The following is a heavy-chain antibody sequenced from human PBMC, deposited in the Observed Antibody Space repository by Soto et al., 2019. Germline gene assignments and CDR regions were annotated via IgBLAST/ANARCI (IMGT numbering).Heavy chain of an antibody. J-gene: IGHJ4*02. CDR2: ISYDGSNK. Sequence: PGGSLRLSCAASGFTFSSYAMHWVRQAPGKGLEWVAVISYDGSNKYYADSVKGRFTISRDNSKNTLYLQMNSLRAEDTAVYYCASLPTYYYDSSGYYLGRNFDYWGQGTLVTVSS. D-gene: IGHD3-22*01. CDR1: GFTFSSYA. V-gene: IGHV3-30-3*01. CDR3: ASLPTYYYDSSGYYLGRNFDY.